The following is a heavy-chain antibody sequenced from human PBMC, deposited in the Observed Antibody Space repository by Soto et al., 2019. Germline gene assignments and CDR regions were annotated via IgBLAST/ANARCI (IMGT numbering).Heavy chain of an antibody. CDR2: ISNEGSVE. D-gene: IGHD2-21*01. J-gene: IGHJ4*02. CDR1: RFIFSSYG. Sequence: QVQLVESGGGVVQPGGSLRLSCAASRFIFSSYGMHWVRQAPGKGLEWVAVISNEGSVEYYADSVKGRFTTSRDNSKKTVYLQMNSLTTEDTAVYVCAKEGGVVGSTSSYRYDSWGQGTLVTVSS. CDR3: AKEGGVVGSTSSYRYDS. V-gene: IGHV3-30*18.